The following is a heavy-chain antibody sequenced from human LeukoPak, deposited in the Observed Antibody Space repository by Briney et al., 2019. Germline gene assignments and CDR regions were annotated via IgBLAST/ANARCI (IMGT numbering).Heavy chain of an antibody. CDR1: GYTFTSYG. Sequence: ASVKVSCKATGYTFTSYGISWVRQAPGQGLEWMGWISAYNGNTKYAQKLQGRVTMTTDTSTSTAYMELRSLRSDGTAVYYCARVGTPTLYSYGHFDYWGQGTLVTVSS. CDR2: ISAYNGNT. J-gene: IGHJ4*02. CDR3: ARVGTPTLYSYGHFDY. V-gene: IGHV1-18*01. D-gene: IGHD5-18*01.